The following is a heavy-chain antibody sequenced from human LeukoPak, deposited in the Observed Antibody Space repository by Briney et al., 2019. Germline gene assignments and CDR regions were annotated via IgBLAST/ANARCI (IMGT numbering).Heavy chain of an antibody. CDR1: GGSFSGYY. Sequence: PSETLSLTCAVYGGSFSGYYWSWIRQPPGKGLEWIGEINHSGSTNYNSSLKSRVTISVDTSKNQFSLKLTSVTAADTAVYYCARVRHSAFTTVVRPKGYYYMDVWGKGTTVTVSS. J-gene: IGHJ6*03. CDR3: ARVRHSAFTTVVRPKGYYYMDV. V-gene: IGHV4-34*01. D-gene: IGHD3-10*01. CDR2: INHSGST.